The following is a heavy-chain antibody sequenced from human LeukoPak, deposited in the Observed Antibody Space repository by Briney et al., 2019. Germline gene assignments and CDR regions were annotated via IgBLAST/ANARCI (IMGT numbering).Heavy chain of an antibody. Sequence: GGSLRLSCAASGFTFSSYAMHWVRQAPGKGLEWVAVISYDGSNKYYADSVKGRFTISRDNSKNTLYLQMNSLRAEDTAVYYCARGVKYFDWLQHGPFDYWGQGTLVTVSS. CDR2: ISYDGSNK. D-gene: IGHD3-9*01. CDR1: GFTFSSYA. J-gene: IGHJ4*02. V-gene: IGHV3-30-3*01. CDR3: ARGVKYFDWLQHGPFDY.